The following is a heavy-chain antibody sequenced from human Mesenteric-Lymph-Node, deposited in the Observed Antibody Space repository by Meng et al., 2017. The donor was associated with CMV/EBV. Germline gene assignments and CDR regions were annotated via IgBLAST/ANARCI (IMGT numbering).Heavy chain of an antibody. V-gene: IGHV3-33*01. Sequence: FSFGSYAMRWVRQAPGKGLEWVAIIWHDGSKKYYADSVKGRFTLSRDNSKNMVYLQMNSLRGEDTAVYYCVRDPGYADKWYEDWLFDFWGRGTLVTVSS. D-gene: IGHD2-15*01. J-gene: IGHJ2*01. CDR3: VRDPGYADKWYEDWLFDF. CDR1: FSFGSYA. CDR2: IWHDGSKK.